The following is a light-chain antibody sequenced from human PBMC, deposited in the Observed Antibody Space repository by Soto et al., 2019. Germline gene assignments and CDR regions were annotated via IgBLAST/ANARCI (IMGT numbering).Light chain of an antibody. CDR3: SSYTSSSTPVV. Sequence: QSVLTQPASVSGSPGQSITISCTGTSSDVSGYNYVSWYQQHPGKAPKLMIYDVSNQPSGVSNRFAGSKSGNTASLTISGLQAEDEADYYCSSYTSSSTPVVFGGGTKLTVL. CDR1: SSDVSGYNY. V-gene: IGLV2-14*01. J-gene: IGLJ2*01. CDR2: DVS.